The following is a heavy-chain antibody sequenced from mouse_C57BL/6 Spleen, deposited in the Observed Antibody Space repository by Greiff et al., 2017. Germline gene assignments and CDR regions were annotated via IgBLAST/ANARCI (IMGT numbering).Heavy chain of an antibody. Sequence: VKLQQPGAELVKPGASVKMSCKASGYTFTSYWITWVKQRPGQGLEWIGDIYPGSGSTNYNEKFKSKDTLPVDTSSSTAYMQLSSLTSEDSAVYYCARGTTVVARGYAMDYWGQGTSVTVSS. D-gene: IGHD1-1*01. J-gene: IGHJ4*01. CDR1: GYTFTSYW. V-gene: IGHV1-55*01. CDR3: ARGTTVVARGYAMDY. CDR2: IYPGSGST.